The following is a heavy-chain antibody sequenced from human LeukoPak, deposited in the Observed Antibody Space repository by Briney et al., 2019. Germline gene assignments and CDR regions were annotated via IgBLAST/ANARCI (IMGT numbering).Heavy chain of an antibody. D-gene: IGHD6-19*01. CDR1: GYSFINYG. J-gene: IGHJ4*02. CDR2: ISTYNGDT. CDR3: ARDLAVADTPVDY. V-gene: IGHV1-18*01. Sequence: ASVKVSCKASGYSFINYGVSWVRQAPGQGLEWMGWISTYNGDTNYAQKLQGRVTMTTDTSTSTAYMELRSLRSDDTAVYYCARDLAVADTPVDYWGQGTLVTVSS.